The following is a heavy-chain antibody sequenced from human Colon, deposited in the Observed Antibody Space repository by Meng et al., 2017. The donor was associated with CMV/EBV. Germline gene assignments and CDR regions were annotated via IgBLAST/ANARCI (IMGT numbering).Heavy chain of an antibody. Sequence: GGSLRLSCVGSGFTFGSHEMNWVRQAPGKGLEWISYISSSGSSIYYADAVKGRFTSSRDNRKNSVYLQLNSLRAEDTAVYYCARENVDTAMFNDYWGQGTLVTVSS. J-gene: IGHJ4*02. CDR1: GFTFGSHE. CDR2: ISSSGSSI. D-gene: IGHD5-18*01. V-gene: IGHV3-48*03. CDR3: ARENVDTAMFNDY.